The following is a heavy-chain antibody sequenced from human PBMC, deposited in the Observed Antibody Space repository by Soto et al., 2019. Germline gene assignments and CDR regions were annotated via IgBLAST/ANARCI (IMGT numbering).Heavy chain of an antibody. CDR3: ATGYSCANWFDP. CDR2: IIPIFGTA. CDR1: GGTFSSYA. J-gene: IGHJ5*02. D-gene: IGHD6-19*01. V-gene: IGHV1-69*13. Sequence: ASVKVSCKASGGTFSSYAISWVRQAPGQGLEWMGGIIPIFGTANYAQKFQGRVTITADESTSTAYMELSSLRSEDAAVYYCATGYSCANWFDPWGQGTLVTVSS.